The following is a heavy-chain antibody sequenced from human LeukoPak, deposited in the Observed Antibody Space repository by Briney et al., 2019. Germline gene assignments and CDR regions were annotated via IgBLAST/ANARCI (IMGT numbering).Heavy chain of an antibody. V-gene: IGHV1-18*01. J-gene: IGHJ3*02. CDR1: GYTFTSYA. Sequence: ASVKVSCKASGYTFTSYAMNWVRQAPGQGPEWMGWISAYNGNTNYAQKLQGRVTMTTDTSTSTAYMELRSLRSDDTAVYYCARDGSSRAFDIWGQGTMVTVSS. CDR3: ARDGSSRAFDI. D-gene: IGHD1-26*01. CDR2: ISAYNGNT.